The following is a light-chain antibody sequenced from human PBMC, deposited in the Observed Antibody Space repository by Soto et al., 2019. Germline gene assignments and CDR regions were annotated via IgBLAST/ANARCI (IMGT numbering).Light chain of an antibody. CDR2: GAS. CDR3: QQYGSSGT. CDR1: QSVSNNY. V-gene: IGKV3-20*01. Sequence: EIVLTQSPGTLSLSPGERATLSCRASQSVSNNYLAWYQQKPGQAPRLLIYGASNRATGIPDRFSGSESGTDFTLTISRLEPDDFAGYYCQQYGSSGTFGQGTKVEIK. J-gene: IGKJ1*01.